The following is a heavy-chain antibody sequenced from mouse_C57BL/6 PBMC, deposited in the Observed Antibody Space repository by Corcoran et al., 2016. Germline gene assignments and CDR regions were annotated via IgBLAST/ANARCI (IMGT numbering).Heavy chain of an antibody. D-gene: IGHD2-1*01. J-gene: IGHJ2*01. V-gene: IGHV1-18*01. CDR1: GYTFTDYN. CDR3: AREGDLPRHLDY. CDR2: INPNNGGT. Sequence: EVQLQQSGPELVKPGASVKIPCKASGYTFTDYNMDWVKQSHGKSLEWIGDINPNNGGTIYNQKFKGKATLTVDKSSSTAYMELRSLTSEDTAVYYCAREGDLPRHLDYWGQGTTLTVSS.